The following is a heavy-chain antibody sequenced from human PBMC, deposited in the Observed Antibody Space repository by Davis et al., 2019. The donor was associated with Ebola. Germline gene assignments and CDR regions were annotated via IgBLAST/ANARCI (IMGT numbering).Heavy chain of an antibody. CDR1: GCSFSNYW. D-gene: IGHD2-2*01. CDR2: IYPGDSDT. Sequence: GESLKISCKGSGCSFSNYWIGWVRQMPGRVLEWMGIIYPGDSDTRYSPSFQGQVTFSADKSINIAYLQWSSLKASVTVIYYCARQGYCNSTSCNDWFDPWGQGTLVTVSS. J-gene: IGHJ5*02. V-gene: IGHV5-51*01. CDR3: ARQGYCNSTSCNDWFDP.